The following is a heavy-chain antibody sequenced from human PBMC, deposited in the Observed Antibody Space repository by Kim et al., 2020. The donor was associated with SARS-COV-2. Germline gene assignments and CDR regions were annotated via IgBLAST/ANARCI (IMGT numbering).Heavy chain of an antibody. J-gene: IGHJ3*02. D-gene: IGHD3-16*01. CDR1: GFTFSDST. CDR3: ARVPGTLWGFGDAFY. Sequence: GGSLRLSCAASGFTFSDSTFHWVRQASGKGLEWVGLISGNANNNSSTYAAQGKCSFSIYSADYNNAAYLQMNILKTDASALSYTARVPGTLWGFGDAFY. CDR2: ISGNANNNSS. V-gene: IGHV3-73*01.